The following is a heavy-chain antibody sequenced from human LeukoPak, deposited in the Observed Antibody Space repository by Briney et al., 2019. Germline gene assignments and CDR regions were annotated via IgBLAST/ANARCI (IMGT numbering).Heavy chain of an antibody. Sequence: PSETLSLTCSLSGGSVSSGSFYWGWIRQPPGKRLEWIGYVYYSGSTNYNPSLKSRVTISVDTSKNQFSLKLSSVTAADTAVYYCARLAVTRSYGMDVWGQGTTVTVSS. CDR3: ARLAVTRSYGMDV. CDR1: GGSVSSGSFY. J-gene: IGHJ6*02. CDR2: VYYSGST. V-gene: IGHV4-61*01. D-gene: IGHD4-23*01.